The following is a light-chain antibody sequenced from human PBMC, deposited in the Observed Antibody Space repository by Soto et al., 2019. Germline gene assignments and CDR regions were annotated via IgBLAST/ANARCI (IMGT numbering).Light chain of an antibody. CDR1: QSVSSSY. CDR2: GAS. CDR3: QQYVSSRWT. Sequence: EIVLTQSPGTLSLSPGERATLSCRASQSVSSSYLAWYQQKPGQAPRLLIYGASSRATGIPDRFSGSGSGTDFTLTISRLEPEDFAVYYCQQYVSSRWTFGLGTKVDIK. J-gene: IGKJ1*01. V-gene: IGKV3-20*01.